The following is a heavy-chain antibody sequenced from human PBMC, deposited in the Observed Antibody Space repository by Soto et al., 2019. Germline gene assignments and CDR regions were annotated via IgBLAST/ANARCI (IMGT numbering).Heavy chain of an antibody. V-gene: IGHV3-30-3*01. CDR2: ISYDGSNK. CDR1: GFTFSSYA. J-gene: IGHJ4*02. D-gene: IGHD2-21*01. CDR3: AREDPFRLILDY. Sequence: QVQLVESGGGVVQPGRSLRLSCAASGFTFSSYAMHWVRQAPGKGLEWVAVISYDGSNKYYADSVKGRFTISRDNSKNTLYLQMNSLRADDTAVYYCAREDPFRLILDYWGKGTLVTVSS.